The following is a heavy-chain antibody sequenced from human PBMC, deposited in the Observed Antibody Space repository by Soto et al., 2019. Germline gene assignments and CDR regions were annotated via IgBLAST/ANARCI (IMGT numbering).Heavy chain of an antibody. J-gene: IGHJ5*02. V-gene: IGHV1-8*01. CDR1: GYTFTSYD. Sequence: QVQLVQSGAEVKKPGASVKVSCKASGYTFTSYDINWVRQATGHGLEWMGWMNPNSGNTVYAQKFQGRVTMTKDTYISTAYMELSSLRSEDTAVYYCARERTGTTSNWFDPWGQGTLVTVSS. D-gene: IGHD1-7*01. CDR2: MNPNSGNT. CDR3: ARERTGTTSNWFDP.